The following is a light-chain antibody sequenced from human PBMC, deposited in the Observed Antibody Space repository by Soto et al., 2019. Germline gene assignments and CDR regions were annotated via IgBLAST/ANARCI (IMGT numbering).Light chain of an antibody. CDR2: DAS. J-gene: IGKJ1*01. V-gene: IGKV1-5*01. CDR1: QRISSW. Sequence: DIQMTQSPSTLSESLGDSVISXXRASQRISSWLAWYQQKPGKAPKLXIYDASNLESGVPSRFSGSGSGTEFTLTISSLQPDDFATYYCQQYKSYSPTFGQGTKVDIK. CDR3: QQYKSYSPT.